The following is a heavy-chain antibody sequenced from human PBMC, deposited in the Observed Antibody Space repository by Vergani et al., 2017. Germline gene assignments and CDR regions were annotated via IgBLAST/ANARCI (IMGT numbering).Heavy chain of an antibody. CDR2: IFYSGTT. CDR1: GGSISSGDHC. Sequence: QVQLQESGPGVVKPSQTLSLTCAVSGGSISSGDHCWTWIRQRPGKGLEWIGYIFYSGTTYDNPSLRSRLTISVDTSQNQFSLKLSSVTAADTAVYYCARIAAAGGTNWFDPWGQGTLVTVSS. CDR3: ARIAAAGGTNWFDP. J-gene: IGHJ5*02. V-gene: IGHV4-31*11. D-gene: IGHD6-13*01.